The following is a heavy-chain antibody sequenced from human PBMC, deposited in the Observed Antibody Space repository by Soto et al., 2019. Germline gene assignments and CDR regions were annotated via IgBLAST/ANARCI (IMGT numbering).Heavy chain of an antibody. CDR1: GGSISSSNW. D-gene: IGHD2-15*01. CDR3: ARRLGYCSGGSCHGDY. CDR2: IYHGGST. J-gene: IGHJ4*02. V-gene: IGHV4-4*02. Sequence: QVQLQESGPGLVKPSGTLSLTCAVSGGSISSSNWWSWVRQPPGKGLEWLGEIYHGGSTNDNPSLKSRVTISVDMSKNQFSLKLSSVTAADTAVYYCARRLGYCSGGSCHGDYWGQGTLVTVSS.